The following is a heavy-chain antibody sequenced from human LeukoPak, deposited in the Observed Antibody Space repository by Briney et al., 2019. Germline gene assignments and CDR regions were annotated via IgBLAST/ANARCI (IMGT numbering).Heavy chain of an antibody. CDR3: ANGDPGPADHPMNDYNYSLDV. D-gene: IGHD2-2*01. J-gene: IGHJ6*02. CDR2: ISYDGNTK. V-gene: IGHV3-30*02. CDR1: GFTFSSYG. Sequence: GGSLRLSCAASGFTFSSYGMHWVRQAPGKGLEWVAFISYDGNTKYYSGSAKGRFTISRDNSKNTLYLQMNSLRPEDTAVYYCANGDPGPADHPMNDYNYSLDVWGQGTTVIVSS.